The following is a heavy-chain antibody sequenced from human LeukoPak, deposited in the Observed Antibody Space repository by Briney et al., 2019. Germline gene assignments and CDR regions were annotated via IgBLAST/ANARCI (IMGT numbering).Heavy chain of an antibody. V-gene: IGHV1-3*01. CDR3: ASQASVNAFDI. CDR1: GYTFTSYA. J-gene: IGHJ3*02. D-gene: IGHD6-19*01. Sequence: GASVKVSCKASGYTFTSYAMHWVRQAPGQGLGWMGWINAGNGNTKYSQKFQGRVTITRDTSASTAYMELSSLRSEDTAVYYCASQASVNAFDIWGQGTMVTVSS. CDR2: INAGNGNT.